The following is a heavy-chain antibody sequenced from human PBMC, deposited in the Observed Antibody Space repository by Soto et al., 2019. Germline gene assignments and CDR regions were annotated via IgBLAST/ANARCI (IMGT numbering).Heavy chain of an antibody. CDR3: AKDRDDYRNYVFDY. V-gene: IGHV3-23*01. Sequence: GGSLRLSCAASGFTFTNYAMTWVRQAPGKGLEWVSISSGSGSGGSTNYADSVKGRFTISRDNSENTLYLQMNSLRVEDTAVYYCAKDRDDYRNYVFDYWGQGTLVTVSS. D-gene: IGHD4-4*01. J-gene: IGHJ4*02. CDR2: SSGSGSGGST. CDR1: GFTFTNYA.